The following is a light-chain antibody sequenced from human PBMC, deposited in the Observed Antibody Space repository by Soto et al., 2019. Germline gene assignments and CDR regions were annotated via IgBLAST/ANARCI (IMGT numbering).Light chain of an antibody. J-gene: IGLJ2*01. Sequence: QLVLTQPTSLSASPGASARFTCTLRSRINVGTDRIYWHQQKPGSPPRYLLRYRSDTDKQQDSEVPSRFSGSKDASTNAGLLPISGLQYEDEADYNCAIWHSSTLVFGAGTKLTVL. CDR2: YRSDTDK. CDR3: AIWHSSTLV. CDR1: SRINVGTDR. V-gene: IGLV5-39*01.